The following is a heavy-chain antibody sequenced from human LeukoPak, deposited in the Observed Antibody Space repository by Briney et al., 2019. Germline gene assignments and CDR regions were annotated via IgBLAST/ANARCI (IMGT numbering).Heavy chain of an antibody. CDR1: GFSLSTSGVG. CDR3: ARRRSDDSSGYYYPYFDY. Sequence: ESGPTLVNPTQTLTLTCTFSGFSLSTSGVGVGWIRQPPGKALEWLALIYWDDDKRYSPSLKSRLTITNDTSKNQVVLTVTNMDPVDTATYSCARRRSDDSSGYYYPYFDYWGQGTLVTVSS. J-gene: IGHJ4*02. CDR2: IYWDDDK. D-gene: IGHD3-22*01. V-gene: IGHV2-5*02.